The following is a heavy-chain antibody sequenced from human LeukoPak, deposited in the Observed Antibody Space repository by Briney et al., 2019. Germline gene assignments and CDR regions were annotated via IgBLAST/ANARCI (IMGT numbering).Heavy chain of an antibody. J-gene: IGHJ4*02. CDR2: IKQDGSEK. V-gene: IGHV3-7*01. CDR1: GFTFSNYW. Sequence: GGSLRLSCAASGFTFSNYWMSWVRQAPGKGLEWVANIKQDGSEKYYVDSVKGRLTISRDNAKNSLYLQMNSLRVDDTAVYYCAIPGGYWGQGTLVTVSS. CDR3: AIPGGY.